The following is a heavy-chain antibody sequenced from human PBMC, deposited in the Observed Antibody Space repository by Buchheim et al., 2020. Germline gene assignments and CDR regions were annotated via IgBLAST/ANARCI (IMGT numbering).Heavy chain of an antibody. D-gene: IGHD6-6*01. CDR3: AKSKARARVLGYYYGMDV. V-gene: IGHV3-23*01. Sequence: EVQLLESGGGLVQPGGSLRLSCAASGFTFSSYAMSWVRQAPGKGLEWVSAISGSGGSTYYADSVKGRFTISRDNSTNTLYLQMNSLRAEDTAVYYCAKSKARARVLGYYYGMDVWGQGTT. CDR2: ISGSGGST. J-gene: IGHJ6*02. CDR1: GFTFSSYA.